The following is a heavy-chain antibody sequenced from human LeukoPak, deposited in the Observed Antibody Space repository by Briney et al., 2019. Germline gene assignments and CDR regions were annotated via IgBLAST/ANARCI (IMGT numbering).Heavy chain of an antibody. CDR1: GFTFSNYA. CDR3: AKAYYGSGSPLDWFDP. J-gene: IGHJ5*02. V-gene: IGHV3-30*04. Sequence: GRSLRLSCAASGFTFSNYAMHWARQAPGKGLEWVAIISYDGSKKYYGDSVKGRFTISRDNSKNTLYLQMNSLRAEDTAVYYCAKAYYGSGSPLDWFDPWGQGTLVTVSS. D-gene: IGHD3-10*01. CDR2: ISYDGSKK.